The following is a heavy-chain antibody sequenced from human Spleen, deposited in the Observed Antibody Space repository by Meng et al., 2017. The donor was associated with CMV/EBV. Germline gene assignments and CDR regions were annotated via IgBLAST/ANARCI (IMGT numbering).Heavy chain of an antibody. CDR2: IYYSGST. CDR1: RYY. Sequence: RYYWRWIRQPPGKGLEWIGYIYYSGSTNDNTSLKSRVTRSGDTSKNKFSLKLSSVTAADTAVYYCARSGAPFYCSSTSCYKLAWFDPWGQGTLVTVSS. J-gene: IGHJ5*02. V-gene: IGHV4-59*01. CDR3: ARSGAPFYCSSTSCYKLAWFDP. D-gene: IGHD2-2*02.